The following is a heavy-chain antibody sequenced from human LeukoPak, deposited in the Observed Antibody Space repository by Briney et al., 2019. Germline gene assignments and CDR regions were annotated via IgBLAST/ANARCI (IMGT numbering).Heavy chain of an antibody. V-gene: IGHV4-38-2*02. D-gene: IGHD3-10*01. CDR1: GYSISSGYY. J-gene: IGHJ5*01. CDR2: LSHSGSS. Sequence: SETLSLTCTVSGYSISSGYYWDWIRQPPGKGLEWIGTLSHSGSSYYNPSLKSRVTISVDTSKNQFSLNLSSVTAADTAMYYCAFSLGDGSGSSFNWFDSWGQGTLVTVSS. CDR3: AFSLGDGSGSSFNWFDS.